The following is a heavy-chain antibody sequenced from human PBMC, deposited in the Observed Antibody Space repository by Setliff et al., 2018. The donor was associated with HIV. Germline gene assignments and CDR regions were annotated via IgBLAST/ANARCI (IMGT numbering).Heavy chain of an antibody. CDR2: ISAYNGNT. V-gene: IGHV1-18*04. Sequence: ASVKVSCKASGYTFTGYYMHWVRQAPGQGLEWMGWISAYNGNTNYAQKLQGRVTMTTDTSTSTAYMELRSLRSDDTAVYYCARDLYAFDIWGQGTMVTVSS. CDR3: ARDLYAFDI. J-gene: IGHJ3*02. CDR1: GYTFTGYY.